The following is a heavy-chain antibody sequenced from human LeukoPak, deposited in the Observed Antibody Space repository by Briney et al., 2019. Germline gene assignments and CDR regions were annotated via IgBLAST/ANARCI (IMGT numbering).Heavy chain of an antibody. CDR2: ISSSGSTI. J-gene: IGHJ4*02. Sequence: GGSLRLSCAASGFTFSDYYMSWIRQAPGKGLEWVSYISSSGSTIYYADSVKGRFTISRDNAKNSLYLQMNSLRAEDTAVYYCARDLESYSSSWYVRGQGTLVTVSS. D-gene: IGHD6-13*01. CDR1: GFTFSDYY. CDR3: ARDLESYSSSWYV. V-gene: IGHV3-11*01.